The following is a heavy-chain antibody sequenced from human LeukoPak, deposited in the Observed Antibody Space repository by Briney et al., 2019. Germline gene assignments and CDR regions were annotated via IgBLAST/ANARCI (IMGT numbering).Heavy chain of an antibody. CDR2: IYHSGST. D-gene: IGHD3-10*01. CDR3: ASITRGMVRGVNPPY. V-gene: IGHV4-38-2*02. J-gene: IGHJ4*02. Sequence: PSETLSLTCTVSGYSISSGYYWGWIRQPPGKGLEWIGSIYHSGSTYYNPSLKSRVTISVDTSKNQFSLKLSSVTAADTAVYYCASITRGMVRGVNPPYWGQGTLVTVSS. CDR1: GYSISSGYY.